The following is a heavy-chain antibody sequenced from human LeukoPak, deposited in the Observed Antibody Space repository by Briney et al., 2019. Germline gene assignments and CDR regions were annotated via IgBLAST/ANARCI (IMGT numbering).Heavy chain of an antibody. CDR2: ISGSGGST. V-gene: IGHV3-23*01. J-gene: IGHJ6*03. CDR1: GFTFSHAW. Sequence: GGSLRLSCAASGFTFSHAWMSWVRQVPGKGLEWVSAISGSGGSTYYADSVKGRFTISRDNSKNTLYLQMNSLRAEDTAVYYCAKRPGARDVWGKGTTVTVSS. CDR3: AKRPGARDV. D-gene: IGHD1-14*01.